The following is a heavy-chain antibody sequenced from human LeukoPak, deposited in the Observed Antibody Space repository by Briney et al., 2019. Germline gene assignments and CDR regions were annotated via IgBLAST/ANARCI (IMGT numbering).Heavy chain of an antibody. V-gene: IGHV1-69*05. CDR2: IIPIFGTA. J-gene: IGHJ4*02. CDR3: ARDSTAAGID. D-gene: IGHD6-13*01. CDR1: GGTFSSYA. Sequence: EASVKVSCKASGGTFSSYAISWVRQAPGQGLEWMGGIIPIFGTANYAQKFQGRVTMTRNTSISTAYMELSSLRSEDTAVYYCARDSTAAGIDWGQGTLVTVSS.